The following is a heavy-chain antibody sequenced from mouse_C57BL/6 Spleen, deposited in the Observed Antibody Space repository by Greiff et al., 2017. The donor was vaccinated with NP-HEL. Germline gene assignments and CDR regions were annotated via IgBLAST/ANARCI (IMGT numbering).Heavy chain of an antibody. CDR1: GYTFTSYW. CDR2: IDPSDSYT. CDR3: ARSSPRHWADC. V-gene: IGHV1-69*01. Sequence: QVQLQQSGAELVMPGASVKLSCKASGYTFTSYWMHWVKQRPGQGLEWIGEIDPSDSYTNYNQKFKGKSTLTVDKSSSTAYRQLSSLTSEDSAVYYCARSSPRHWADCWGQGTTLTVSS. D-gene: IGHD4-1*01. J-gene: IGHJ2*01.